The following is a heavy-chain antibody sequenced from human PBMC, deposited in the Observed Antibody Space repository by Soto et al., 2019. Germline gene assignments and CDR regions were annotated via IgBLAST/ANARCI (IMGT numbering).Heavy chain of an antibody. CDR2: IRNKANSYST. CDR3: ARYSGSYSRGLDY. J-gene: IGHJ4*02. V-gene: IGHV3-72*01. CDR1: GFTFSDHY. D-gene: IGHD1-26*01. Sequence: GWSLRLSCAASGFTFSDHYMEWVRQAPGKGLEWVGRIRNKANSYSTEYAASVKGRFTISRDDSMNSLYLQMNSLKTEDTAVFYCARYSGSYSRGLDYWGQGTPVTVSS.